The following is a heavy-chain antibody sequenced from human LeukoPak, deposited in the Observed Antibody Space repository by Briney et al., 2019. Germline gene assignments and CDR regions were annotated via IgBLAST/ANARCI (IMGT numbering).Heavy chain of an antibody. V-gene: IGHV3-20*04. D-gene: IGHD6-19*01. CDR1: GFTFDDYG. J-gene: IGHJ5*02. CDR2: INWNGGST. Sequence: RGSLRLSCAASGFTFDDYGMSWVRQAPGKGLEWVSGINWNGGSTGYADSVKGRFTISRDNAKNSLYLQMNSLRAEDTALYYCARDFGYSSGFDPWGQGTLVTVSS. CDR3: ARDFGYSSGFDP.